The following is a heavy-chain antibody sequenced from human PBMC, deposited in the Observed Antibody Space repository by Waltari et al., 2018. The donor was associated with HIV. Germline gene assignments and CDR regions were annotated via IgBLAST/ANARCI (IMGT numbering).Heavy chain of an antibody. CDR3: ARMNGYCSSTSCRPYYYYGMDV. V-gene: IGHV4-34*01. CDR2: INHSGST. Sequence: QVQLQQWGAGLLKPSETLSLTCAVYGGSFSGYYWSWIRQPPGKGLDWIGEINHSGSTNYNPSLKSRVTISVDTSKNQFSLKLSSVTAADTAVYYCARMNGYCSSTSCRPYYYYGMDVWGQGTTVTVSS. CDR1: GGSFSGYY. D-gene: IGHD2-2*03. J-gene: IGHJ6*02.